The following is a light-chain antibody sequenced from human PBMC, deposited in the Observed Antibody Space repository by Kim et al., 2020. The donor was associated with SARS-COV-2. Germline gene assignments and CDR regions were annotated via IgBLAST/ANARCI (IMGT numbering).Light chain of an antibody. J-gene: IGKJ2*01. Sequence: DIQMTQSPASLSASVGDKVTITCRASQTIRNYLNWYQQRPGRAPNLLIYGASTLQSGVPSRFSGSGSGTDFTLTISGLQPEDFAPYYCQQSYTTPYTFGLGTKLEIK. CDR2: GAS. CDR1: QTIRNY. V-gene: IGKV1-39*01. CDR3: QQSYTTPYT.